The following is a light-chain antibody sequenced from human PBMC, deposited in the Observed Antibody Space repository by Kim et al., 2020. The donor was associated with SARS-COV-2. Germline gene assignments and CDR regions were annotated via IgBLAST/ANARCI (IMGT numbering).Light chain of an antibody. CDR3: QQYYSTLTWT. Sequence: DIVMTQSPDSLAVSLGERATINCKSSQSVLYTSNNKNYLAWYQQKPGQPPKLLIHWASTRESGVPDRFSGSGSGTDFTLTISSLQAEDVAVYYCQQYYSTLTWTFGQGTKVDIK. V-gene: IGKV4-1*01. CDR2: WAS. CDR1: QSVLYTSNNKNY. J-gene: IGKJ1*01.